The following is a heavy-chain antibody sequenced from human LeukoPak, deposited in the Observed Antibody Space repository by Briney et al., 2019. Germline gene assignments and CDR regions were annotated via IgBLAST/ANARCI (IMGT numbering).Heavy chain of an antibody. J-gene: IGHJ4*02. CDR2: ISGSGRDT. D-gene: IGHD3-22*01. Sequence: PGRSLRLSCAASGFTFTRYAMSWVRQAPGKGLEWVSGISGSGRDTYYADSVKGRFTISRDNSENTLYLQMNSLRAEDTAVYYCAISSGQLRVFDYWGQGTLVTVSS. CDR3: AISSGQLRVFDY. V-gene: IGHV3-23*01. CDR1: GFTFTRYA.